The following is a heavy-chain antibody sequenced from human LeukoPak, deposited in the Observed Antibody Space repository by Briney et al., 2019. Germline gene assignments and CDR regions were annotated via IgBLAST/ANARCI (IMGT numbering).Heavy chain of an antibody. V-gene: IGHV4-59*01. CDR2: IYYSGST. CDR3: ARVPPYSSSWSFDY. D-gene: IGHD6-13*01. CDR1: GGSISSYY. J-gene: IGHJ4*02. Sequence: SKTLSLTCTVSGGSISSYYWSWIRQPPGKGLEWIGYIYYSGSTNYNPSLKSRVTISVDTSKNQFSLKLSSVTAADTAVYYCARVPPYSSSWSFDYWGQGTLVTVSS.